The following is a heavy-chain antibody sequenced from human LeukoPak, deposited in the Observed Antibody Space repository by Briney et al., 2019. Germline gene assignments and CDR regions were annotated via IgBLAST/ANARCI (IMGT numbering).Heavy chain of an antibody. CDR2: ISAYNGNT. V-gene: IGHV1-18*01. CDR3: ARRYCSSTSCSRRNWFDP. D-gene: IGHD2-2*01. J-gene: IGHJ5*02. CDR1: GYTFTSYG. Sequence: ASVKVSCKASGYTFTSYGISWVRQAPGQGLEWMGWISAYNGNTNYAQKFQGRVTMTRNTSISTAYMELSSLRSEDTAVYYCARRYCSSTSCSRRNWFDPWGQGTLVTVSS.